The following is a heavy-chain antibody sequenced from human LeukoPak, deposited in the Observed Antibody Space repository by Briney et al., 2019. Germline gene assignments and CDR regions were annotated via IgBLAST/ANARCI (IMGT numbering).Heavy chain of an antibody. D-gene: IGHD2-15*01. CDR3: AKVLVVVAAQNS. CDR1: GFTFSSYA. V-gene: IGHV3-23*01. J-gene: IGHJ4*02. Sequence: GGSLRLSCAASGFTFSSYAMSWVRQAPGKGLEGVSAISGSGGSTYYADSVKGRFTISRDSSKNTLYLQMNSLRAEDTAVYYCAKVLVVVAAQNSWGQGTLVTVSS. CDR2: ISGSGGST.